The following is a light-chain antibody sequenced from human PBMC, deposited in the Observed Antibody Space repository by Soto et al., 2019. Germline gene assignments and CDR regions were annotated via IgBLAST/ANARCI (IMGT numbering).Light chain of an antibody. CDR3: RSYTSSSTRV. CDR1: RSDDGGYNY. Sequence: QSVLTQPASVSGSPGQSITIYCTGTRSDDGGYNYVSWYQQHPGKAPKLSIYDVSNRPSGVSNRFSGSKSGNTASLTISGLQAEDEADYYCRSYTSSSTRVFGTGNKVTV. J-gene: IGLJ1*01. V-gene: IGLV2-14*01. CDR2: DVS.